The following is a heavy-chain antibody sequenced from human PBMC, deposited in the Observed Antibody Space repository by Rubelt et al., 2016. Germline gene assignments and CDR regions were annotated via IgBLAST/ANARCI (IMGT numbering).Heavy chain of an antibody. V-gene: IGHV3-21*01. Sequence: EVQLVESGGGLVKPGGSLRLSCAASGFTFSSYSMNWVRQAPGKGLEWVSSISSSSSYIYYADSVKGRFTSFRENGKNSLYLQMNSLRAEDTAVDYCATEPGDSSGLPPFDYWGQGTLVTVSS. D-gene: IGHD3-22*01. CDR2: ISSSSSYI. CDR3: ATEPGDSSGLPPFDY. J-gene: IGHJ4*02. CDR1: GFTFSSYS.